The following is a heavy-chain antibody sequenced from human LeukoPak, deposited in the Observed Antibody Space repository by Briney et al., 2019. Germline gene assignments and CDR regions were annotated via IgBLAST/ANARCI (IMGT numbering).Heavy chain of an antibody. Sequence: PSETLSLTCTVSGGSISSSSYYWSWIRQPPGKGLEWIGYIYYSGSTNYNPSLKSRVTISVDTSKNQFSLKLSSVTAADTAVYYCARQAGLETYYYDSSGYYINWFDPWGHGTLVTVSS. V-gene: IGHV4-61*05. CDR2: IYYSGST. CDR3: ARQAGLETYYYDSSGYYINWFDP. J-gene: IGHJ5*02. CDR1: GGSISSSSYY. D-gene: IGHD3-22*01.